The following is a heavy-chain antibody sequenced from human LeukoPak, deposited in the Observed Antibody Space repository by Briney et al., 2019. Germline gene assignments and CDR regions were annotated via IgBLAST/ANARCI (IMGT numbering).Heavy chain of an antibody. D-gene: IGHD3-10*01. CDR3: AAMVRGVIWSYYYMDV. CDR1: GFSFSSYT. CDR2: ISISSSSI. J-gene: IGHJ6*03. V-gene: IGHV3-21*01. Sequence: KPGGSLRLSCAASGFSFSSYTMNWVRQAPGKGLEWVSSISISSSSIYYADSVKGRFTISRDNSKNTLYLQMNSLRAEDTAVYYCAAMVRGVIWSYYYMDVWGKGTTVTISS.